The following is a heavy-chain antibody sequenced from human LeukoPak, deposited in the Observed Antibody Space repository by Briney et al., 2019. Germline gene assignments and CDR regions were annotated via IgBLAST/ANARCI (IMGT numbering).Heavy chain of an antibody. Sequence: PSETLSLTCTVSGGSISSHYWSWIRQPPGKGLEWIGYIYYSRSTNYNPSLKSRVTISVDTSKNQSSLKLSSVTAADTAVYYCASFSSSMDYFDYWGQGTLVTVSS. CDR3: ASFSSSMDYFDY. J-gene: IGHJ4*02. V-gene: IGHV4-59*11. CDR1: GGSISSHY. CDR2: IYYSRST. D-gene: IGHD6-6*01.